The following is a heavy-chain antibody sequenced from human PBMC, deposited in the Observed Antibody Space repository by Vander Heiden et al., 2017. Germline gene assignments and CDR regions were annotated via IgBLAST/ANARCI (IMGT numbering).Heavy chain of an antibody. J-gene: IGHJ3*02. Sequence: EVQLMQSGAEVKKPGEALKISCKGSGYSFTSYWIGWVRQMPGKGLEWMGIIYPGYSDTRYSPAVQGQVTISADKSISTAYLQWSSMKASDTAMYYCASTYSGSYGDAFDIWGQGTMVTLSS. CDR2: IYPGYSDT. CDR3: ASTYSGSYGDAFDI. CDR1: GYSFTSYW. D-gene: IGHD1-26*01. V-gene: IGHV5-51*01.